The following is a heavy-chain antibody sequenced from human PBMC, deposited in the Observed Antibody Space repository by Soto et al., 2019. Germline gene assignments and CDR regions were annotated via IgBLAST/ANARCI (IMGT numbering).Heavy chain of an antibody. D-gene: IGHD4-4*01. CDR2: IIPIFGTA. Sequence: VASVKVSCKASGGTFSSCAISWVRQAPGQGLEWMGGIIPIFGTANYAQKFQGRVTITADKSTSTAYMELSSLRSEDTAVYYCARGGAVTSGSHYYYYGMDVWGQGTTVTVS. V-gene: IGHV1-69*06. J-gene: IGHJ6*02. CDR1: GGTFSSCA. CDR3: ARGGAVTSGSHYYYYGMDV.